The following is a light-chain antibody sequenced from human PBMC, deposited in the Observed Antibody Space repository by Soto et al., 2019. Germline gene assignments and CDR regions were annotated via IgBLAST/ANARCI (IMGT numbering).Light chain of an antibody. CDR3: SSYTSSSS. CDR1: SSDVGGYNY. V-gene: IGLV2-14*01. J-gene: IGLJ1*01. CDR2: DVS. Sequence: QSVLTQPASVSRSPGQSITISCTGTSSDVGGYNYDSWYQQHPGKAPKLMIYDVSNRPSGVSNRFSGSKSGNTASLTISGLQAEDEADYYCSSYTSSSSFGTGTKLTVL.